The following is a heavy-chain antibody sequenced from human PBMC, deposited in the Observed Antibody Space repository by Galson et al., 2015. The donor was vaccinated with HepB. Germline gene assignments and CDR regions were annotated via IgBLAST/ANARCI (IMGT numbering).Heavy chain of an antibody. CDR2: IDPSDSYI. CDR1: GYSFTSYW. V-gene: IGHV5-10-1*04. Sequence: QSGAEVKKPGESLRISCKGSGYSFTSYWMGWVRQMPGKGLEWMGIIDPSDSYIKYSPSFQGQVIISVDKSISTAYLQWSSLKASDSAMYYCARQVSDYYGMDVWGQGTAVTVSS. CDR3: ARQVSDYYGMDV. D-gene: IGHD3-3*01. J-gene: IGHJ6*02.